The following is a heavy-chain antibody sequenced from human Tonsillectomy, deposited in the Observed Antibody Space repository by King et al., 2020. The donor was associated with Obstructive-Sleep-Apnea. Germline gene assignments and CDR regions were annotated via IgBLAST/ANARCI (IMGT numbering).Heavy chain of an antibody. D-gene: IGHD6-13*01. Sequence: QLVQSGGGLVQPGGSLRLSCAASGFTFSKYDMHWVRQATGKGLEWVSAIGPSGDTYYPDSVKGRFTISRENAKNSLYLQVNSLRARDTAVYYCARAVSSTWDYYYGMDVWGQGTTVTVSS. V-gene: IGHV3-13*01. CDR2: IGPSGDT. CDR3: ARAVSSTWDYYYGMDV. CDR1: GFTFSKYD. J-gene: IGHJ6*02.